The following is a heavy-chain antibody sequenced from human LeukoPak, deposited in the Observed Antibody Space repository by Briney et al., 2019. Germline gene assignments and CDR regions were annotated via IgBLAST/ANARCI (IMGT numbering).Heavy chain of an antibody. J-gene: IGHJ4*02. V-gene: IGHV3-30*18. CDR3: AKYRLSFTMVRGSIDY. CDR1: GFTFSSYG. CDR2: ISYDGSNK. Sequence: PGRSLRLSCAASGFTFSSYGMHWVHQAPGKGLEWVAVISYDGSNKYYADSVKGRFTISRDNSKNTLYLQMNSLRAEDTAVYYCAKYRLSFTMVRGSIDYWGQGTLVTVSS. D-gene: IGHD3-10*01.